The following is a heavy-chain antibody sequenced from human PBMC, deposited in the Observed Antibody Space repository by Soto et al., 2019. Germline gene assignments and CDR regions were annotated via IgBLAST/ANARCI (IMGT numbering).Heavy chain of an antibody. CDR1: SDSIDSSDW. CDR2: ISHGGNT. Sequence: QAQLQESGPGLVKPSETLSRTCTVFSDSIDSSDWWNWVRQSPGRGLEWIGEISHGGNTNYNPSLMSRVTMSVDMSKNQFSLSVNSVTAADTAVYYCARDTKTASGQWYFDLWGRGTLVTVSS. V-gene: IGHV4-4*02. D-gene: IGHD1-26*01. CDR3: ARDTKTASGQWYFDL. J-gene: IGHJ2*01.